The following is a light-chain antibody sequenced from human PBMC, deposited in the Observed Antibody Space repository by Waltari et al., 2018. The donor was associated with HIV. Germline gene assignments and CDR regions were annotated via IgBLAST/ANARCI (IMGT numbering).Light chain of an antibody. V-gene: IGLV7-46*01. CDR1: TGAVTSGHY. CDR3: FVFYCGSRV. J-gene: IGLJ3*02. CDR2: DTT. Sequence: QAVVTQEPSLTVSPGGTITLTCGSSTGAVTSGHYPYWFQQKPGQVPRTLIYDTTSKHSWTPARFSGSLLVAKAALALSGAQPEDEADYSCFVFYCGSRVFGGGTQLTVL.